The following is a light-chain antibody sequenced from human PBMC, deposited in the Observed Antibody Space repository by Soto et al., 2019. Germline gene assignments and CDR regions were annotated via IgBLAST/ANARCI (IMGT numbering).Light chain of an antibody. J-gene: IGKJ2*01. V-gene: IGKV3-20*01. Sequence: IVLTQSPGTLSLSPGERATVSCRASETIGRAYFAWYQHRPGRTPRLVLSATSNRAAGIPDRFGGSGSGADVTLTISGVEPEDFAVYYCHQYATSPFTFGQGTKFEI. CDR3: HQYATSPFT. CDR2: ATS. CDR1: ETIGRAY.